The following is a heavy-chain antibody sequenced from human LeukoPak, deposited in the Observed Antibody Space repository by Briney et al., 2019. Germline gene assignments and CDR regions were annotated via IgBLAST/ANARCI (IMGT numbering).Heavy chain of an antibody. CDR2: ISSSSSYT. Sequence: GGSPRLSCAASGFTFSDYYMSWIRQAPGKGLEWVSYISSSSSYTNYADSVKGRFTISRDNAKNSLYLQMNSLRAEDTAVYYCARERRGYSYGYGAFDIWGQGTMVTVSS. D-gene: IGHD5-18*01. J-gene: IGHJ3*02. CDR3: ARERRGYSYGYGAFDI. CDR1: GFTFSDYY. V-gene: IGHV3-11*05.